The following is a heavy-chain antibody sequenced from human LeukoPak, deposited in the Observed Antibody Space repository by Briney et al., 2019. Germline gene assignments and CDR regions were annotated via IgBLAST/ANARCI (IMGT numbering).Heavy chain of an antibody. V-gene: IGHV1-69*02. CDR2: IIPTLGIA. J-gene: IGHJ5*02. D-gene: IGHD3-3*01. CDR3: ASSTIFGVVTRPFDP. Sequence: SVKVSCKASVGTFSSYTISWVRQAPGQGLEWMGRIIPTLGIANYAQKFQGRVTITADKSTSTAYMELSSLRSEDTAVYYCASSTIFGVVTRPFDPWGQGTLVTVSS. CDR1: VGTFSSYT.